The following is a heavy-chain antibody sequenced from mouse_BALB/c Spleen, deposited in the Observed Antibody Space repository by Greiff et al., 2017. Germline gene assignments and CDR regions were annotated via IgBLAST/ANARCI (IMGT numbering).Heavy chain of an antibody. J-gene: IGHJ4*01. CDR2: ISSGGSYT. D-gene: IGHD2-2*01. CDR1: GFTFSSYA. CDR3: ARRGGYDYAMDY. Sequence: EVKLMESGGGLVKPGGSLKLSCAASGFTFSSYAMSWVRQTPGKRLEWVATISSGGSYTYYPDSVKGRFTISRDNAKNTLYLQMSSLRSEDTAMYYCARRGGYDYAMDYWGQGTSVTVSS. V-gene: IGHV5-9-3*01.